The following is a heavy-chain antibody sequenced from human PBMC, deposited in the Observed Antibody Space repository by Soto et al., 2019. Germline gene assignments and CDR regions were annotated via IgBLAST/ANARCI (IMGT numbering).Heavy chain of an antibody. CDR2: IRSKAKSYRT. V-gene: IGHV3-72*01. J-gene: IGHJ4*02. CDR3: ARGGTEHLTHSFIDY. D-gene: IGHD1-1*01. CDR1: GFTLSDYY. Sequence: EVQLVESGGGLVQPGGSLRVSCVVSGFTLSDYYMDWVRQAPGKGLEWIGRIRSKAKSYRTEYAASVQGRLTISGQDFISTLLLQMNSLENDDAAVYYCARGGTEHLTHSFIDYWGQGTLVTVS.